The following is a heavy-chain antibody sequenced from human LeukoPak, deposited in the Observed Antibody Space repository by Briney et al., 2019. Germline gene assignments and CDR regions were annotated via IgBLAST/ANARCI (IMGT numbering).Heavy chain of an antibody. CDR3: ARGLDYYGSGSYLDI. D-gene: IGHD3-10*01. CDR1: GGTFISYA. J-gene: IGHJ3*02. V-gene: IGHV1-69*06. CDR2: IIPIFGTA. Sequence: ASVKVSCKASGGTFISYAISWVRQAPGQGLEWMGGIIPIFGTANYAQKFQGRVTITADKSTNTAYMELSSLRYEDTAVYYCARGLDYYGSGSYLDIWGQGTMVTVSS.